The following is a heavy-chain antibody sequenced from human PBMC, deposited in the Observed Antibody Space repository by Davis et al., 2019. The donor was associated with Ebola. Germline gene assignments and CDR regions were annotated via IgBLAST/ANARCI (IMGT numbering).Heavy chain of an antibody. CDR3: ARSRITTGGMDV. J-gene: IGHJ6*02. D-gene: IGHD3-16*01. CDR2: ISSSSSYI. CDR1: GFTFSSYS. V-gene: IGHV3-21*01. Sequence: PGGSLRLSCAASGFTFSSYSMNWVRQAPGKGLEWVSSISSSSSYIYYADSVKGRFTISRDNAKNSLYLQMNSLRAEDTAVYYCARSRITTGGMDVWGQGTTVTVSS.